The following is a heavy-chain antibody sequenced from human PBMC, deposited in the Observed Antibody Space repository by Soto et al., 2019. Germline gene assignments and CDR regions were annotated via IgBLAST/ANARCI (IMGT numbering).Heavy chain of an antibody. J-gene: IGHJ6*02. V-gene: IGHV1-69*04. CDR3: ARGKTGDLFYYYGMDV. D-gene: IGHD2-21*01. CDR2: IIPSLGIP. CDR1: GGTFSSYA. Sequence: QVQLVQSGAEVKKPGSSVKVSCKASGGTFSSYAISWVRKAPGQGLEWMGRIIPSLGIPNYAQKFQGRVTITADKSTSTAYMELSSLRSEDTAVYYCARGKTGDLFYYYGMDVWGQGTTVTVSS.